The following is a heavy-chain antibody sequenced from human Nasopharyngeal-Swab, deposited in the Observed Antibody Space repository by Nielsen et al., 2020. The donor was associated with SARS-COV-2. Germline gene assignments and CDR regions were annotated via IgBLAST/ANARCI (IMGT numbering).Heavy chain of an antibody. Sequence: SVKVSCKTSGVTFSTSGFSWVRQAPGEGLEWMGRIIPMLSLTHYAQKFQGRVTIIADKSTSTAYMELSSLRSEDTAIYYCARGGWLRRDYYYVYYYMDVWGKGTTVTVSS. CDR1: GVTFSTSG. D-gene: IGHD5-24*01. J-gene: IGHJ6*03. CDR2: IIPMLSLT. CDR3: ARGGWLRRDYYYVYYYMDV. V-gene: IGHV1-69*04.